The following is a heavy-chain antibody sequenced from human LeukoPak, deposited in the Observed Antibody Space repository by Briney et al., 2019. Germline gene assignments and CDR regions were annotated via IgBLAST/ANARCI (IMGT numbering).Heavy chain of an antibody. Sequence: SETLSLTCTVSGGSISGYYWSWIRQPPGKGLEWIGYTHYSGSTSYNLSLKSRVTISVDTSKNQFSLKLTSVTAADTAVYYCARHSLAVAGTGYFDYWGQGTLVTVSS. D-gene: IGHD6-19*01. CDR1: GGSISGYY. CDR2: THYSGST. V-gene: IGHV4-59*08. CDR3: ARHSLAVAGTGYFDY. J-gene: IGHJ4*02.